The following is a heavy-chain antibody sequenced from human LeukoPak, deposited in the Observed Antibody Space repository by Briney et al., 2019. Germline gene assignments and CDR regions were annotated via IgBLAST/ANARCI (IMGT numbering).Heavy chain of an antibody. Sequence: TSETLSLTCTVSGGSISSGSYYWSWIRQPAGKGLEWIGRIYTSGSTNYNPSLKSRVTISVDTSKNQFSLKLSSVTAADTAVYYCAKNGQSGFSFDPWGQGTLVTVSS. CDR2: IYTSGST. CDR1: GGSISSGSYY. CDR3: AKNGQSGFSFDP. V-gene: IGHV4-61*02. D-gene: IGHD1-26*01. J-gene: IGHJ5*02.